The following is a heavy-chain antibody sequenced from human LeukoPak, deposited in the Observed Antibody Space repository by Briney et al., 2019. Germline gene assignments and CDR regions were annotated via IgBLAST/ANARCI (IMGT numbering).Heavy chain of an antibody. J-gene: IGHJ4*02. CDR2: ISHDGTT. V-gene: IGHV4-4*02. CDR3: TRENRPFCPFAY. D-gene: IGHD2/OR15-2a*01. CDR1: GGSIDITNY. Sequence: SETLSLTCGVSGGSIDITNYWSWVRQAPGKGLEWIGEISHDGTTNYNPSLRSRVAMSLDRANNQFSLSLTSVTAADTAVYYCTRENRPFCPFAYWGQGVLVTVSS.